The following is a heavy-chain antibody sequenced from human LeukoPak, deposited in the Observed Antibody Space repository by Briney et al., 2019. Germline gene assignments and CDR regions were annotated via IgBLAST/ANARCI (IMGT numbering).Heavy chain of an antibody. D-gene: IGHD3-3*01. CDR3: ARDSELPDFWSGYYRSHNWFDP. CDR2: ISAYNSNT. CDR1: GYTFTSYG. J-gene: IGHJ5*02. Sequence: GASVKVSCKASGYTFTSYGISWVRQTPGQGLEWMGWISAYNSNTNYAQKLQGRVTMTTDTSTSTAYMELRSLRSDDTAVYYCARDSELPDFWSGYYRSHNWFDPWGQGTLVTVSS. V-gene: IGHV1-18*01.